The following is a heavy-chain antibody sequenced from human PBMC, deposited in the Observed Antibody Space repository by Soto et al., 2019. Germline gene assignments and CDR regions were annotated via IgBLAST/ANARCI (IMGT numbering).Heavy chain of an antibody. CDR1: GGTFSSYA. V-gene: IGHV1-69*12. D-gene: IGHD5-12*01. CDR2: IIPIFGTA. CDR3: ARDRSIGDYDWEPYYFDY. Sequence: QVQLVQSGAEVKKPGSSVKVSCKASGGTFSSYAISWVRQAPGQGLEWMGGIIPIFGTANYAQKFQGRVTITADESTSTAYMELSSLRSEDTAVYYCARDRSIGDYDWEPYYFDYWGQGTLVTVSS. J-gene: IGHJ4*02.